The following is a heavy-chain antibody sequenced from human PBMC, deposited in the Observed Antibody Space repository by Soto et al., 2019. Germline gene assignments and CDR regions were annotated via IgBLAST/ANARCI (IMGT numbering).Heavy chain of an antibody. J-gene: IGHJ5*02. CDR3: ARYDAESGSNKLDP. D-gene: IGHD5-12*01. V-gene: IGHV4-61*01. Sequence: QVQLQESGPGVVKPSDTLSVTCTVSGGSVSSRSHFWSWIRQPSGGGLQWIGYIYYTGNTNYSPSLKRRATLSVDTSRNQFSLRLTSVTAADTAIYYCARYDAESGSNKLDPWGQGTLVTVSS. CDR1: GGSVSSRSHF. CDR2: IYYTGNT.